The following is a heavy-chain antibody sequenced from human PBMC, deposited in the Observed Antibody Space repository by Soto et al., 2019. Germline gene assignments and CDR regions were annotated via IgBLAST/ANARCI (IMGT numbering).Heavy chain of an antibody. CDR3: ATMDCISTSCYPDYYYYGMDV. J-gene: IGHJ6*02. D-gene: IGHD2-2*01. Sequence: EVQLVESGGGLVQPGGSLRLSCAASGFTFSSYWMHWVRQAPGKGLVWVSRINSDGSSTSYADSVKGRFTISRDNATNTLYLQMNSLRAEDTAVYYCATMDCISTSCYPDYYYYGMDVWGQGTTVTVSS. CDR2: INSDGSST. CDR1: GFTFSSYW. V-gene: IGHV3-74*01.